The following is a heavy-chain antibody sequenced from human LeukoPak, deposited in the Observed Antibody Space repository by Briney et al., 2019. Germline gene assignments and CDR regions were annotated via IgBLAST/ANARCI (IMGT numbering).Heavy chain of an antibody. Sequence: GGSLRLSCAASGFTFSIYTMIWVRQAPGKGLEWVSSISSRSSDINYADSVRGRFTISRDNAKNSLYLQMNSLRAEDTAVYYCARVGPTGYFDYWGQGTLVTVSS. V-gene: IGHV3-21*01. CDR1: GFTFSIYT. CDR2: ISSRSSDI. D-gene: IGHD4-17*01. J-gene: IGHJ4*02. CDR3: ARVGPTGYFDY.